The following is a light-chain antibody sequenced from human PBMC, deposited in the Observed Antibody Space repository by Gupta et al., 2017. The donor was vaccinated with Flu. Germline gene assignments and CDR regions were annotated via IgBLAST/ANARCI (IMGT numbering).Light chain of an antibody. V-gene: IGLV1-40*01. Sequence: QSVLTQPPSVSAAPGQRVTISCTGPSSNIGAGYDVHWYQQLPGTAPKVLIYGNSNRPSGAPDRFSGSKSGTSASLAITGLQAEDEADYYCQSYDSSLSGWVFGGGTKLTVL. CDR2: GNS. J-gene: IGLJ3*02. CDR1: SSNIGAGYD. CDR3: QSYDSSLSGWV.